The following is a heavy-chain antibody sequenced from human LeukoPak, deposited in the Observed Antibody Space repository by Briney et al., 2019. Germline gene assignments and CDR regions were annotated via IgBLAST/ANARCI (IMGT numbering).Heavy chain of an antibody. CDR2: ISYDGSNK. CDR1: GFTFSSYA. J-gene: IGHJ5*02. CDR3: ARVGASVVPAAIGT. V-gene: IGHV3-30*07. Sequence: GGSLRLSCAASGFTFSSYAMHWVRQAPGKGLEWVAVISYDGSNKYYADSVKGRFTISRDNAKNSLYLQMNSLRAEDTAVYYCARVGASVVPAAIGTWGQGTLVTVSS. D-gene: IGHD2-2*02.